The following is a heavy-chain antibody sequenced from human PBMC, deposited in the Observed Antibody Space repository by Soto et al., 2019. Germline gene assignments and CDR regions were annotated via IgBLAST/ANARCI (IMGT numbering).Heavy chain of an antibody. V-gene: IGHV5-10-1*01. D-gene: IGHD3-22*01. Sequence: GESLKISCKGSGYSFTSYWISWVRQMPGKGLEWMGRIDPSDSYTNYSPSFQGHVTISADKSISTAYLQWSSLKASDTAMYYCARRSPQYYYDSSGYYLKDYWGQGTLVTVSS. J-gene: IGHJ4*02. CDR2: IDPSDSYT. CDR1: GYSFTSYW. CDR3: ARRSPQYYYDSSGYYLKDY.